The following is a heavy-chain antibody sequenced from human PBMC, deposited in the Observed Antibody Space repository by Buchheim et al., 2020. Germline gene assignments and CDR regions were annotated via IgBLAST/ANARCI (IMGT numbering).Heavy chain of an antibody. V-gene: IGHV3-30*18. CDR1: GFTFSSYG. J-gene: IGHJ6*02. Sequence: VQLLESGGGVVQPGRSLRLSCAASGFTFSSYGMHWVRQAPGKGLEWVAVISYDGSNKYYADSVKGRFTISRDNSKNTLYLQMNSLRAEDTAVYYCAKGGIAARPHYYGMDVWGQGTT. D-gene: IGHD6-6*01. CDR2: ISYDGSNK. CDR3: AKGGIAARPHYYGMDV.